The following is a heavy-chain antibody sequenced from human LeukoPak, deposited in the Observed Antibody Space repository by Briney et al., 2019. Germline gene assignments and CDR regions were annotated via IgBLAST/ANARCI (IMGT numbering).Heavy chain of an antibody. V-gene: IGHV4-61*02. CDR2: ISSSGST. J-gene: IGHJ5*02. D-gene: IGHD3-10*01. CDR3: ARHLYYYGSGSCRFDP. Sequence: SETLSLTCTVSGDSISSGDYYWSWIRQPAGKGLEWIGRISSSGSTNYNPSLKSRVTISVDTSKNQFSLKLSSVTAADTAVYYCARHLYYYGSGSCRFDPWGQGTLVTVSS. CDR1: GDSISSGDYY.